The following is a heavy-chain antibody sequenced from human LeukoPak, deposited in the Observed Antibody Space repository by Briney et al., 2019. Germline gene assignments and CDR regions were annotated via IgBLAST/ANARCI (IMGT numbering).Heavy chain of an antibody. CDR2: IIPILGIA. CDR1: GGTFSSYA. D-gene: IGHD5-12*01. CDR3: ARGDYSGYDYNWFDP. Sequence: ASVKVSCKASGGTFSSYAISWVRQAPGQGLEWMGRIIPILGIANYAQKFQGRATITADKSTSTAYMELSSLRSEDTAVYYCARGDYSGYDYNWFDPWGQGTLVTVSS. J-gene: IGHJ5*02. V-gene: IGHV1-69*04.